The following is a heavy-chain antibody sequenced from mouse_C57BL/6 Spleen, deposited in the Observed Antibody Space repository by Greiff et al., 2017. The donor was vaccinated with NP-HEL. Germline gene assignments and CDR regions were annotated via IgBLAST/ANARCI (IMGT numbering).Heavy chain of an antibody. CDR2: IDPENGDT. J-gene: IGHJ3*01. D-gene: IGHD1-1*01. CDR1: GFNIKDDY. V-gene: IGHV14-4*01. CDR3: TTRWDGSSPLPY. Sequence: EVKLMESGAELVRPGASVKLSCTASGFNIKDDYMHWVKQRPEQGLEWIGWIDPENGDTEYASKFQGKATITADTSSNTAYLQLSSLTSEDTAVYYCTTRWDGSSPLPYWGQGTLVTVSA.